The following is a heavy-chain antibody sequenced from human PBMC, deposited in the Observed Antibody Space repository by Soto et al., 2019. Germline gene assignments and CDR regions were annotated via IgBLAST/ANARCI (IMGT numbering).Heavy chain of an antibody. J-gene: IGHJ6*02. CDR1: GYTFTSYY. Sequence: QVQLVQSGAEVKKPGASVKVSCKASGYTFTSYYMHWVRQAPGQGLEWMGISNPSGGSTSYAQKFQGRVTMTRAASTSPVYMELSGLRSEDTAVYYCAREGCSGGSCYSLYHGMDVWGQGTTVTVSS. V-gene: IGHV1-46*01. D-gene: IGHD2-15*01. CDR2: SNPSGGST. CDR3: AREGCSGGSCYSLYHGMDV.